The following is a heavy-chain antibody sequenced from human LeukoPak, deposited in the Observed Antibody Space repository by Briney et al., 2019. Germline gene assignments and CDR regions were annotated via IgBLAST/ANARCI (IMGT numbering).Heavy chain of an antibody. D-gene: IGHD2/OR15-2a*01. Sequence: SETLSLTCTGSGGSISSSNYYWGWIRRPPRRGLEWIGSIYYSGSTYYNPSLKSRVTISVDTSKNRFSLKLSSVTAADTAVYYCARHGIYPDSTLPLDYWGQGTLVTVSS. V-gene: IGHV4-39*01. J-gene: IGHJ4*02. CDR3: ARHGIYPDSTLPLDY. CDR2: IYYSGST. CDR1: GGSISSSNYY.